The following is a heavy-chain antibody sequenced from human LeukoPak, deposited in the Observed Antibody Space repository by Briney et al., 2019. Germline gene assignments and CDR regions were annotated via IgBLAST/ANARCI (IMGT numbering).Heavy chain of an antibody. V-gene: IGHV4-61*08. CDR2: IYTSGST. CDR3: ARQPATSPEHMDV. J-gene: IGHJ6*03. Sequence: SETLSLTCTVSGGSISSGGYYWSWIRQPPGKGLEWIGYIYTSGSTNYNPSLKSRVTISVDTSKNQFSLKLSSVTAADTAVYYCARQPATSPEHMDVWGKGTTVTVSS. D-gene: IGHD1-26*01. CDR1: GGSISSGGYY.